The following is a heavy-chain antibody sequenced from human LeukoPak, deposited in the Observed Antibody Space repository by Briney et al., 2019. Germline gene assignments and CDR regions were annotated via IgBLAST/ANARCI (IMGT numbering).Heavy chain of an antibody. J-gene: IGHJ5*02. D-gene: IGHD6-13*01. CDR2: INPNSGGT. CDR3: ARERQQLAMEWFDP. Sequence: ASVKVSCKASGYTFTSYGISWVRQAPGQGLEWMGWINPNSGGTNYAQKFQGRVTMTRDTSISTAYMELSRLRSDDTAVYYCARERQQLAMEWFDPWGQGTLVTVSS. V-gene: IGHV1-2*02. CDR1: GYTFTSYG.